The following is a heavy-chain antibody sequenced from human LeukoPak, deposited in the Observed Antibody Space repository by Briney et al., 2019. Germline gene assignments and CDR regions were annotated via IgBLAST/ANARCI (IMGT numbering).Heavy chain of an antibody. CDR2: ISGSGDST. J-gene: IGHJ4*02. V-gene: IGHV3-23*01. CDR3: AKGGSPRY. CDR1: GLTFSSYA. D-gene: IGHD2-15*01. Sequence: GGSLRLSCAASGLTFSSYAMSWVRQAPGKGLEWVSTISGSGDSTYYADSVKGRFTISRDNSKNTLYLQMNSLRAEDTAVYCCAKGGSPRYWGQGALVTVSS.